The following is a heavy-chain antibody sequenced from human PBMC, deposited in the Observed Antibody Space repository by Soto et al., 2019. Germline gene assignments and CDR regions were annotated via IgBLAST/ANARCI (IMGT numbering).Heavy chain of an antibody. D-gene: IGHD4-17*01. J-gene: IGHJ4*02. Sequence: QVQLVQSGAEVKKPGSSVKVSCKASGGTFSSYTISWVRQAPGQGLEWMGRIIPILGIANYAQKFQGRVTITADKSTSTAYMELSSLRSEDTAVYYCARGLDYGHYFRFDYWGQGTLVTVSS. CDR2: IIPILGIA. CDR3: ARGLDYGHYFRFDY. CDR1: GGTFSSYT. V-gene: IGHV1-69*02.